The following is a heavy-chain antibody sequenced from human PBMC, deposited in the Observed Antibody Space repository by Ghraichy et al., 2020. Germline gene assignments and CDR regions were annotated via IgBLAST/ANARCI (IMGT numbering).Heavy chain of an antibody. CDR1: VGSISSSNFY. J-gene: IGHJ4*02. D-gene: IGHD5/OR15-5a*01. V-gene: IGHV4-39*01. Sequence: ESLNISCTVSVGSISSSNFYWGWIRQPPGKGLEWIGSISYSGSTYYNTPLKSRVTISVDTPKNQISLKVTSVTAADTAVYYCVRSMVSTGRAVDYWGQGTLVTVSS. CDR3: VRSMVSTGRAVDY. CDR2: ISYSGST.